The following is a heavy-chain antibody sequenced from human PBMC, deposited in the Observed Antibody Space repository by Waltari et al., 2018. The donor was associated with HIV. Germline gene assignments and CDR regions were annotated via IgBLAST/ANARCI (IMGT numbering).Heavy chain of an antibody. CDR2: INAGNGNT. CDR3: AREPLRIAAAGRHAFDI. J-gene: IGHJ3*02. V-gene: IGHV1-3*01. CDR1: GYTFTRYA. D-gene: IGHD6-13*01. Sequence: SGAEVKKPGASVKVSCKASGYTFTRYAMHWVRQAPVQRLEWMGWINAGNGNTKYSQKFQGRVTITRDTSASTAYMELSSLRSEDTAVYYCAREPLRIAAAGRHAFDIWGQGTMVTVSS.